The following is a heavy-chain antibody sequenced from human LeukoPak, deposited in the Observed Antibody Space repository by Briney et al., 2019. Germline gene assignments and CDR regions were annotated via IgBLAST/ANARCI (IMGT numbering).Heavy chain of an antibody. CDR1: GYTFTGYY. CDR3: ASPSVSDYGDYAFDY. J-gene: IGHJ4*02. D-gene: IGHD4-17*01. V-gene: IGHV1-2*02. CDR2: INPNSGGT. Sequence: ASVKVSCKASGYTFTGYYMHWVRQAPGQGREWVGWINPNSGGTNYAQKFQGRVTMTRDTSISTAYMELSRLRSDDTAVYYCASPSVSDYGDYAFDYWGQGTLVTVSS.